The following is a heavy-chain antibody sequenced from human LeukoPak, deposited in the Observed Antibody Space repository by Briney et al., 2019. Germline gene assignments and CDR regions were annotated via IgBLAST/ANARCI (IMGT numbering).Heavy chain of an antibody. D-gene: IGHD6-19*01. CDR3: SKGTGTIGWFIDY. CDR1: GFTFSTFA. V-gene: IGHV3-30*02. Sequence: GGSLRLSCSASGFTFSTFAMHWVRQAPGKGLEWVAILQFDGANKYYADSVRGRFAVSRGNSKNTLYLQMNSLTVEETAVYYCSKGTGTIGWFIDYWGQGTLVTVSS. CDR2: LQFDGANK. J-gene: IGHJ4*02.